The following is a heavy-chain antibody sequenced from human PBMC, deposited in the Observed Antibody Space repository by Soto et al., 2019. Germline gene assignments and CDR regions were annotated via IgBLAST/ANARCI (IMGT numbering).Heavy chain of an antibody. V-gene: IGHV1-8*01. J-gene: IGHJ3*02. CDR2: MNPNSGNT. CDR1: GYTFTSYD. D-gene: IGHD3-22*01. CDR3: ATGSDSSGYTDAFDI. Sequence: QVQLVQSGAEVKKPGASVKVSCKASGYTFTSYDINWVRQATGQGLEWMGWMNPNSGNTGYAQKFQGRVTMTRNTSIRTAYMELSSLRSEDTSEYYCATGSDSSGYTDAFDIWGQGTMVTVSS.